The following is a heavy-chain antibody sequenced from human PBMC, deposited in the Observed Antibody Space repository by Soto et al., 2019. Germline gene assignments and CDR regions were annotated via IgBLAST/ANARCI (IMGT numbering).Heavy chain of an antibody. CDR1: GFTFSSYA. D-gene: IGHD3-10*01. J-gene: IGHJ4*02. CDR2: ISGSGGST. Sequence: GGSLRLSCAASGFTFSSYAMSWVRQAPGKGLEWVSLISGSGGSTYYADSVKGRFTISRDNSKNTLFVQMNSLRAEDTAVYYCAKRNYGSGTYTPYYFDYWGQGTLVTVSS. V-gene: IGHV3-23*01. CDR3: AKRNYGSGTYTPYYFDY.